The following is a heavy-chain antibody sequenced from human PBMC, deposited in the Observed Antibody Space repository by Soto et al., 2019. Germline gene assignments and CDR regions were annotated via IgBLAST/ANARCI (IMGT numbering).Heavy chain of an antibody. CDR3: AHRITSPFEY. CDR1: GFSLSTGGVG. D-gene: IGHD1-20*01. J-gene: IGHJ4*02. CDR2: IYWDDDK. Sequence: QITLKESGPTLVRPTQTLTLTCTFSGFSLSTGGVGVAWIRHPPGKALDWLAVIYWDDDKRYRTSLKSRLTITKDTSKNQVVLTMTNMDPVDTGTNYCAHRITSPFEYWGKGNEVTVSS. V-gene: IGHV2-5*02.